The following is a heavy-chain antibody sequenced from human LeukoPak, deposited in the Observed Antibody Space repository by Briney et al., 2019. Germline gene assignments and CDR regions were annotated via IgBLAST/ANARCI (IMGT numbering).Heavy chain of an antibody. CDR1: GFTLSSYA. D-gene: IGHD3-22*01. J-gene: IGHJ4*02. CDR3: AKTAKYYYDSSGYI. CDR2: ISGSGGST. V-gene: IGHV3-23*01. Sequence: GGSLRLSCAASGFTLSSYAMSWVRQAPGDGLGWVSAISGSGGSTYYADSVKGRFTISRDNSKNTLYLQMNSLRAEDTAVYYCAKTAKYYYDSSGYIWGQGTLVTVSS.